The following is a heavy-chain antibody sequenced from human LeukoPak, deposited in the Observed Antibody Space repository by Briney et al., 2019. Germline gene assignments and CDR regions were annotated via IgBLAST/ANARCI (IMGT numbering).Heavy chain of an antibody. J-gene: IGHJ3*02. CDR2: TSFDGSNK. Sequence: GGSLRLSCVASAFTFSDYSIHWVRQAPGKGLEWLAVTSFDGSNKFHADSVRGRLTLSRDNSKNSVYLEMKSLRSEDTALYYCARGSDSSAYYYPLDIWGQGTMVTVSS. CDR1: AFTFSDYS. CDR3: ARGSDSSAYYYPLDI. D-gene: IGHD3-22*01. V-gene: IGHV3-30*08.